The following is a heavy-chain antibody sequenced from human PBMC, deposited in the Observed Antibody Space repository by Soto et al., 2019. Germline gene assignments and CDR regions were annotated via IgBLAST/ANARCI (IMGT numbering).Heavy chain of an antibody. CDR3: AKALDDRSVSQHLEY. Sequence: PGGSLRLSCSASGFTFSYYAMAWIRQAPGKGLEWVSAIGSTGINTYYTESVKGRFTISRDNSKNTLSLQLTNLRADDTAVYYCAKALDDRSVSQHLEYWGQGALVTVSS. V-gene: IGHV3-23*01. J-gene: IGHJ4*02. D-gene: IGHD3-10*01. CDR1: GFTFSYYA. CDR2: IGSTGINT.